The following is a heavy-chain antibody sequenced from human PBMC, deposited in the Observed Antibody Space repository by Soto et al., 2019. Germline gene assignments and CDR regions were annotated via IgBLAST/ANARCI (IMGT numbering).Heavy chain of an antibody. V-gene: IGHV4-61*01. J-gene: IGHJ3*02. CDR1: GGSVSSGSYY. D-gene: IGHD6-19*01. Sequence: SETPSLTCSVSGGSVSSGSYYWNWIRQPPGKGLEWIGYIYDSGSTNYNPSLKSRVTISVDTSKNQFSLKLRSMTAADTAVYYCARGSPRVALTGTRAFDIWGQGTMVTVSS. CDR3: ARGSPRVALTGTRAFDI. CDR2: IYDSGST.